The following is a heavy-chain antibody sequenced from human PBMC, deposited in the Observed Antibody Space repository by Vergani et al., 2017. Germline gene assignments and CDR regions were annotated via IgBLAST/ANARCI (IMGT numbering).Heavy chain of an antibody. CDR3: AHXDIFDDNYEYFDY. V-gene: IGHV2-5*01. CDR2: IYWNDDK. D-gene: IGHD4-11*01. Sequence: QITLKESGPTLVKPTQTLTLTCTVSGFSFSSSGVGLAWLRQPPGKALECLAIIYWNDDKRYSPSLMGRLTIAKDTSRNQVVLTMTNMDPVDTATYYCAHXDIFDDNYEYFDYWGPGTLVTVSS. J-gene: IGHJ4*02. CDR1: GFSFSSSGVG.